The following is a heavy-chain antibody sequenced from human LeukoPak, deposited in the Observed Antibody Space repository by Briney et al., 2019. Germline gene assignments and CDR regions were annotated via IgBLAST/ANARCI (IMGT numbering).Heavy chain of an antibody. CDR1: GFTFSSYA. Sequence: WGSLRLSCAASGFTFSSYAMSWVRQAPGKGLEWVSGISLDGATTYYAGSVEGRFTISRDNSKNTLYLQMNSLRADDTAVYYCVKDHGWLLYSWGQGTLVTVSS. CDR3: VKDHGWLLYS. J-gene: IGHJ4*02. D-gene: IGHD3-9*01. CDR2: ISLDGATT. V-gene: IGHV3-23*01.